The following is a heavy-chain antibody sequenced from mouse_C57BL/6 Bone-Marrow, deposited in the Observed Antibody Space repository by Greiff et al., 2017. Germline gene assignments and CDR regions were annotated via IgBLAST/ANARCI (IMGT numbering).Heavy chain of an antibody. V-gene: IGHV1-63*01. CDR2: IYPGGGYT. D-gene: IGHD3-2*01. J-gene: IGHJ4*01. CDR3: ARRQLDYAMDY. CDR1: GYTFTNYW. Sequence: VQLQQSGAELVRPGTSVKMSCKASGYTFTNYWIGWAKQRPGHGLEWIGDIYPGGGYTNYNEKFKGKATLTADKSSSTAYMQFSSLTSEDSAVYYCARRQLDYAMDYWGQGTSVTVSS.